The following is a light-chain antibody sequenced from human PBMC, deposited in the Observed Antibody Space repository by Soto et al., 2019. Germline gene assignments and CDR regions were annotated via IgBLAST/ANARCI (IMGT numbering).Light chain of an antibody. CDR1: SSDVGGYNY. V-gene: IGLV2-14*01. CDR2: DVS. J-gene: IGLJ1*01. Sequence: QSALTQPASVSGSPGQSITISCTGTSSDVGGYNYVSWYQQHPGKAPKLMIYDVSNRPSGVSNRFSGSKSGNTASLTISGLQAEDEADYYCISYTSSSTFFGTGTKLTVL. CDR3: ISYTSSSTF.